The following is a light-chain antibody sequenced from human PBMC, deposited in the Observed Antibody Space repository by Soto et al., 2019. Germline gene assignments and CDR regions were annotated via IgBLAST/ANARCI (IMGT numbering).Light chain of an antibody. V-gene: IGKV3-20*01. CDR3: HQYGSSPGT. J-gene: IGKJ1*01. CDR2: GAS. CDR1: QSFNSNY. Sequence: EIVLTQSPGTLSLSPGERATLSCRASQSFNSNYLAWYQQKPGQAPRLLIYGASSRATGIPDRFSGSGSGTDFTLTINRLEPDDFAVYYGHQYGSSPGTFGQGTKVEIK.